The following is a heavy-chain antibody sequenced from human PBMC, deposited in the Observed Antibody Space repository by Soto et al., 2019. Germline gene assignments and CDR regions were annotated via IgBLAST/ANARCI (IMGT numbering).Heavy chain of an antibody. CDR2: IYYSGST. CDR3: ARGRGIYSAKTGIDY. CDR1: GGSISSYY. Sequence: SETLSLTCTVSGGSISSYYWSWIRQPPGKGLEWIGYIYYSGSTNYNPSLKSRVTISVDTSKNQFSLKLSSVTAADTAVYYCARGRGIYSAKTGIDYWGQGTLVTVSS. V-gene: IGHV4-59*01. D-gene: IGHD6-13*01. J-gene: IGHJ4*02.